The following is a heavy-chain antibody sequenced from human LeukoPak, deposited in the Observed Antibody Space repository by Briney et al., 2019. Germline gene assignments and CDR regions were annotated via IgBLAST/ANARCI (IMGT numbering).Heavy chain of an antibody. V-gene: IGHV3-23*01. CDR2: ISGSGGST. D-gene: IGHD2-2*01. Sequence: GGSLRLSCAASGFTFSSYAMSWVRQAPGKGLEWVSAISGSGGSTYYADSVKGRFTISRDNSKNTLYLQMNSLRAEDTAVYYCAKFPPAVFDIVVVPAAKRAFDYWGQGTLVTVSS. CDR1: GFTFSSYA. CDR3: AKFPPAVFDIVVVPAAKRAFDY. J-gene: IGHJ4*02.